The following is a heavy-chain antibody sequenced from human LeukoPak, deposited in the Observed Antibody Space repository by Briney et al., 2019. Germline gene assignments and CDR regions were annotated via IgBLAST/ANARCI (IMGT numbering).Heavy chain of an antibody. D-gene: IGHD6-19*01. CDR1: GFTFNTYN. Sequence: TGGSLRLSCAASGFTFNTYNMNWVRQAPGKGLEWVSSIGSSSNYIYYADSVKGRFTVSRDNAKNSLYLQMNTLRAEDTAVYYCAKQYSSGFPFDYWGQGTLVTVSS. CDR3: AKQYSSGFPFDY. J-gene: IGHJ4*02. V-gene: IGHV3-21*01. CDR2: IGSSSNYI.